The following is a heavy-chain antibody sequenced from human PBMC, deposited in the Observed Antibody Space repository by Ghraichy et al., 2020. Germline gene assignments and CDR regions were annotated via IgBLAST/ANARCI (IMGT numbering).Heavy chain of an antibody. J-gene: IGHJ6*02. V-gene: IGHV1-46*01. CDR1: GYTFTYYY. Sequence: ASVKVSCKASGYTFTYYYMHWVRQAPGQGLEWMGIINPSGAGTTYAQKFQDRVTMTRDTSTSTLYMQLSSLRSEVTAVYFCARGAPDMSSIEWTMDGWGQGTTVTVSS. D-gene: IGHD3-3*01. CDR3: ARGAPDMSSIEWTMDG. CDR2: INPSGAGT.